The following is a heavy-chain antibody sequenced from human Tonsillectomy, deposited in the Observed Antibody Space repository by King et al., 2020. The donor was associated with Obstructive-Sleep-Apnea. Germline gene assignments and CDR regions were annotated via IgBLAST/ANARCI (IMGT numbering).Heavy chain of an antibody. V-gene: IGHV3-15*01. D-gene: IGHD1-26*01. CDR3: TFSYSGSYTFDY. CDR1: GFTFSNAW. Sequence: VQLVESGGGLVNPGGSLRLSCAASGFTFSNAWMSWVRQAPGKGLEWVGRIKSKTDGGTTDYAAPVKGRFTISRDDSKNTLYLQMNSLKTEDTAVYYCTFSYSGSYTFDYWGQGTLVTVSS. CDR2: IKSKTDGGTT. J-gene: IGHJ4*02.